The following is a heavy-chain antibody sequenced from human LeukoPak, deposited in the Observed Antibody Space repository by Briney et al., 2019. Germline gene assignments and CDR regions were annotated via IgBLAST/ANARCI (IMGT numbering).Heavy chain of an antibody. D-gene: IGHD5-12*01. CDR3: AREGLVATIAVMDV. CDR1: EFTFSSYA. J-gene: IGHJ6*03. CDR2: ISYDGSNK. V-gene: IGHV3-30*01. Sequence: GGSLRLSCAASEFTFSSYAMHWVRQAPGKGLEWVAVISYDGSNKYYADSVKGRFTISRDNSKNTLYLQMNSLRAEDTAVYYCAREGLVATIAVMDVWGKGTTVTVSS.